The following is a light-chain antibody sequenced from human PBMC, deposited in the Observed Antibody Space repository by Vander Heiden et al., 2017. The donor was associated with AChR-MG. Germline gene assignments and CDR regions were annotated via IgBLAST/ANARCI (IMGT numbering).Light chain of an antibody. CDR3: AAWDDSLNGWV. J-gene: IGLJ3*02. CDR2: SNN. CDR1: SPNLGSNT. V-gene: IGLV1-44*01. Sequence: QSVLTQPPSASGTPGQRVTIPCSGSSPNLGSNTVTWYQQLPGTAPKRLIYSNNQRPSGVPDRFSGSKSGTSASLAISGLQSEDEADYYCAAWDDSLNGWVFGGGTKLTVL.